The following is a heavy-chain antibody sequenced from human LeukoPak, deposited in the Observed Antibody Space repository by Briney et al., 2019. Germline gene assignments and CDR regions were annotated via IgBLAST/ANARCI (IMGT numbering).Heavy chain of an antibody. Sequence: ASVKVSCKVSGYTLTELSMHWVRQAPGKGLEWMGGFDPEGGETIYAQKFQGRVTMTEDTSTDTAYMELSSLRSEDTAVYYCARVRVKTRGSYFRDDYWGQGTLVTVSS. D-gene: IGHD3-16*01. CDR2: FDPEGGET. V-gene: IGHV1-24*01. CDR1: GYTLTELS. CDR3: ARVRVKTRGSYFRDDY. J-gene: IGHJ4*02.